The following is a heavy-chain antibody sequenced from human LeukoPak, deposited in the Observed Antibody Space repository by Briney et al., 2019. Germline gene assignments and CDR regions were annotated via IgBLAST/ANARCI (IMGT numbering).Heavy chain of an antibody. CDR3: AKEVDYYFDY. CDR1: GFTFSTFR. V-gene: IGHV3-30*18. D-gene: IGHD5-12*01. Sequence: GGSLRLSCAASGFTFSTFRMYWVRQAPGKGLEWVALISDDGTNKYYADSVKGRFTISRDNSKNTVFLQMNSLRPEDTAVYYCAKEVDYYFDYWGQGTLVTVSS. CDR2: ISDDGTNK. J-gene: IGHJ4*02.